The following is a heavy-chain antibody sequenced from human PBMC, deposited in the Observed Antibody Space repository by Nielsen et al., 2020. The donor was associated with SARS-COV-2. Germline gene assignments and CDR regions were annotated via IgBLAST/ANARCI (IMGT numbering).Heavy chain of an antibody. V-gene: IGHV3-23*03. D-gene: IGHD6-19*01. Sequence: VRQAPGKGLEWVSVIYSGGSSTYYADSVKGRFTISRDNSKNTLYLQMNSLRAEDTAVYYCARGDRSVAGDYYYYYGMDVWGQGTTVTVSS. J-gene: IGHJ6*02. CDR2: IYSGGSST. CDR3: ARGDRSVAGDYYYYYGMDV.